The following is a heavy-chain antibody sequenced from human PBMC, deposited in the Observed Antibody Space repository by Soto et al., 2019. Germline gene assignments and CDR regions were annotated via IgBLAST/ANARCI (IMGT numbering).Heavy chain of an antibody. CDR1: GGSISSYY. D-gene: IGHD4-17*01. Sequence: KASETLSLTCTVSGGSISSYYWSWIRQPAGKGLEWIGRIYTSGSANYNPSLKSRVTMSVDTSKNQFSLKLSSVTAADTAVYYCARERPQVTTSRGWFDHWGQGTLVTVSS. J-gene: IGHJ5*02. CDR2: IYTSGSA. CDR3: ARERPQVTTSRGWFDH. V-gene: IGHV4-4*07.